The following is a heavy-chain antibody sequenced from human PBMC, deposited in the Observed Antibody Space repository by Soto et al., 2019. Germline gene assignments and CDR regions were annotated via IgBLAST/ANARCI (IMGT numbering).Heavy chain of an antibody. CDR1: GYTFTSYG. V-gene: IGHV1-18*01. Sequence: ASVKVSCKASGYTFTSYGISWVRQAPGQGLEWMGWISAYNGNTNYAQKLQGRVTMTTDTSTSTAYMELRSLRSDDTAVYYCARGMRTIFGVVVPEVAFDIWGQGTMVTVSS. CDR2: ISAYNGNT. CDR3: ARGMRTIFGVVVPEVAFDI. J-gene: IGHJ3*02. D-gene: IGHD3-3*01.